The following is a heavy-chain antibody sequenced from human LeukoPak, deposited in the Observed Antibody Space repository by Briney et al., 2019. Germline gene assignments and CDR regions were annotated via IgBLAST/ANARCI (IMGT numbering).Heavy chain of an antibody. CDR3: AREAGYDILTGYYMVSYFDY. CDR1: GGSISSYY. Sequence: PSETLSLTCTVPGGSISSYYWSWIRQPPGKGLEWIGYIYYSGSTNYNPSLKSRVTISVDTSKNQFSLKLSSVTAADTAVYYCAREAGYDILTGYYMVSYFDYWGQGTLVTVSS. CDR2: IYYSGST. J-gene: IGHJ4*02. V-gene: IGHV4-59*01. D-gene: IGHD3-9*01.